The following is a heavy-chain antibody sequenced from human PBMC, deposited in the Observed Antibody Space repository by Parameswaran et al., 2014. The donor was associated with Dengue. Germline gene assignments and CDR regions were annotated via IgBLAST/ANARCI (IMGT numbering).Heavy chain of an antibody. D-gene: IGHD3-22*01. CDR3: ARVPNYYDSSGYPDW. CDR2: IIPIFGTA. J-gene: IGHJ4*02. V-gene: IGHV1-69*01. Sequence: SWVRQAPGQGLEWMGGIIPIFGTANYAQKFQGRVTITADESTSTAYMELSSLRSEDTAVYYCARVPNYYDSSGYPDWWGQGTLVTVSS.